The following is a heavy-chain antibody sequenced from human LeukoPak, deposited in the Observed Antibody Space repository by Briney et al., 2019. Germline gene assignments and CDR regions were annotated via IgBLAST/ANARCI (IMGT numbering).Heavy chain of an antibody. CDR3: AVANWGPPILRTTDFDY. D-gene: IGHD7-27*01. Sequence: ASVKVSCKASGYTFTSYGISWVRQAPGQGLEWMGWISAYNGNTNYVQKLQGRVTMTTETSTSTAYMELRSLRSDDTAVYYCAVANWGPPILRTTDFDYWGQGTLVTVSS. CDR1: GYTFTSYG. V-gene: IGHV1-18*01. J-gene: IGHJ4*02. CDR2: ISAYNGNT.